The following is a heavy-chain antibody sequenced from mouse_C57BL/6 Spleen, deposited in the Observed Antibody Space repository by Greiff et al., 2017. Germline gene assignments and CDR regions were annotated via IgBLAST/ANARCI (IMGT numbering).Heavy chain of an antibody. CDR1: GFTFSSYA. J-gene: IGHJ3*01. V-gene: IGHV5-4*01. D-gene: IGHD2-2*01. Sequence: EVQVVESGGGLVKPGGSLKLSCAASGFTFSSYAMSWVRQTPEKRLEWVATISDGGSYTYYPDNVKGRFTISRDNAKNNLYLQMSQLKSEDTAMYYCARDGYDGAWFAYWGQGTLVTVSA. CDR3: ARDGYDGAWFAY. CDR2: ISDGGSYT.